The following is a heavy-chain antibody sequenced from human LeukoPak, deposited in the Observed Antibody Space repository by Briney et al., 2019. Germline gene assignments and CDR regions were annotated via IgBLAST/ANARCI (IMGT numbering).Heavy chain of an antibody. D-gene: IGHD2/OR15-2a*01. CDR1: GLTFSTSG. CDR3: ATEINRRHYDY. V-gene: IGHV3-21*06. Sequence: GGSLRLSCTASGLTFSTSGFNWVRQAPGKGLEWVASIGPTGSDRYHADSIKGRFTISREHANNFLCMQTDSLRAEDTALYFCATEINRRHYDYWGQGTLLTVSS. J-gene: IGHJ4*02. CDR2: IGPTGSDR.